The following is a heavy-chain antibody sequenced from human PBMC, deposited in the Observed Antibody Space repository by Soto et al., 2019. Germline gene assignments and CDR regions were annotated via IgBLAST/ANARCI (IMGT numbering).Heavy chain of an antibody. V-gene: IGHV4-34*01. CDR2: INHRGST. J-gene: IGHJ4*02. CDR1: GGSFSGYY. CDR3: ARGWGRIFDY. Sequence: QVQLQQWGAGLLKPSETLSLTCAVYGGSFSGYYWNWIRQPPGKGLEWIGEINHRGSTNHNPSLKTRLTRSVDTSKNQFSLKLSSVTAADTAVYYSARGWGRIFDYWGQGTLVTVSS. D-gene: IGHD7-27*01.